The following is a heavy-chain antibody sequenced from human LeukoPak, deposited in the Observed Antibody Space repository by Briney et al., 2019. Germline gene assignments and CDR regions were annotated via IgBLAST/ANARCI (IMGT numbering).Heavy chain of an antibody. CDR3: ARAVEYYDSSGYYSGDAFDI. D-gene: IGHD3-22*01. J-gene: IGHJ3*02. CDR2: IYYSVGT. CDR1: GGSISRYY. V-gene: IGHV4-59*01. Sequence: SETLSLTCTVSGGSISRYYWSWIRQPPGKGLEWSGYIYYSVGTTYNPSLKSRVTISVDTSKNQFSLKLSSVTAADTAVYYCARAVEYYDSSGYYSGDAFDIWGQGTMVTVSS.